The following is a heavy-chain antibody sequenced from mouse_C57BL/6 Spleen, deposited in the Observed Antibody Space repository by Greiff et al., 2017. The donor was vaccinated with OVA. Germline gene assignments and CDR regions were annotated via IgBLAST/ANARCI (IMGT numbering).Heavy chain of an antibody. D-gene: IGHD2-4*01. CDR3: ARGYDYAFAY. Sequence: VKLMESGPELVKPGASVKISCKASGYAFSSSWMNWVKQRPGKGLEWIGRIYPGDGDTNYNGKFKGKATLTADKSSSTAYMQLSSLTSEDSAVYFCARGYDYAFAYWGQGTLVTVSA. V-gene: IGHV1-82*01. J-gene: IGHJ3*01. CDR1: GYAFSSSW. CDR2: IYPGDGDT.